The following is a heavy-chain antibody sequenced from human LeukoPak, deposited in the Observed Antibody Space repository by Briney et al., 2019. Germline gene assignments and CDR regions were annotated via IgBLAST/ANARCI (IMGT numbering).Heavy chain of an antibody. CDR2: INHSGST. V-gene: IGHV4-34*01. CDR3: ARGTMTTVTYYFDY. CDR1: GGSFSGYY. Sequence: SETLSLTCSVYGGSFSGYYWSWIRQPPGKGLEWIGEINHSGSTNYNPSLKSRVTISVDTSKNQFSLKLSSVTAADTAVYYCARGTMTTVTYYFDYWGQGTLVTVSS. J-gene: IGHJ4*02. D-gene: IGHD4-17*01.